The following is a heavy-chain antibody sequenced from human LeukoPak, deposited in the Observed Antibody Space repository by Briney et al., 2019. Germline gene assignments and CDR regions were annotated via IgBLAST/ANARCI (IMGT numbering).Heavy chain of an antibody. CDR1: GFTFLSYG. CDR3: ARTYYDILTGYNPYFDY. V-gene: IGHV3-21*01. CDR2: ITASSTAI. D-gene: IGHD3-9*01. J-gene: IGHJ4*02. Sequence: GGSLRLSCAASGFTFLSYGMHWVRQAPGKGLEWVSSITASSTAIYSADSVKGRFTISRDNAKNFLYLQMNSLRAEDTAVYYCARTYYDILTGYNPYFDYWGQGILVTVSS.